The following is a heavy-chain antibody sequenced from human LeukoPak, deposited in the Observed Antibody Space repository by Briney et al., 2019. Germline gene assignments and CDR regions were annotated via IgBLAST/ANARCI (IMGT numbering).Heavy chain of an antibody. J-gene: IGHJ5*02. Sequence: GGSLRLSCAASGLTVSSNYMSWVRQAPGKGLEWVSVIYSGGNTYYADSVKGRFTISRDNSKNTLYLQMNSLRAEDTAVYYCARGSWYSSSWTTNWFDPWGQGTLVTVSS. CDR3: ARGSWYSSSWTTNWFDP. D-gene: IGHD6-13*01. CDR1: GLTVSSNY. V-gene: IGHV3-53*05. CDR2: IYSGGNT.